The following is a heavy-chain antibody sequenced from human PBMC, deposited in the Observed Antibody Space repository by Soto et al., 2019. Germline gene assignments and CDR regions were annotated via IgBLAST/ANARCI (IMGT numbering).Heavy chain of an antibody. CDR1: GVTFSSYS. J-gene: IGHJ4*02. CDR2: ISSSSSYI. D-gene: IGHD6-13*01. Sequence: GGSLRLSCAASGVTFSSYSMNWVRQAPGKGLEWVSSISSSSSYIYYADSVKGRFTISRDNAKNSLYLQMNSLRAEDTAVYYCARVGYSSSWYDYWGQGTLVTVSS. CDR3: ARVGYSSSWYDY. V-gene: IGHV3-21*01.